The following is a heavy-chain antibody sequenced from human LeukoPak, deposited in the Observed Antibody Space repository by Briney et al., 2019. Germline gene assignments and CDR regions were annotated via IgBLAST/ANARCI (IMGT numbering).Heavy chain of an antibody. J-gene: IGHJ4*02. D-gene: IGHD4-17*01. V-gene: IGHV1-8*01. CDR3: ARGPHYGDYVGLEY. CDR2: MNPNSGNT. CDR1: GYTFTSYD. Sequence: ASVKVSCKASGYTFTSYDINWVRQATGQGLEWMGWMNPNSGNTGYAQKFQGRVTMTRNTSISTAYMELSSQRSEDTAVYYCARGPHYGDYVGLEYWGQGTLVTVSS.